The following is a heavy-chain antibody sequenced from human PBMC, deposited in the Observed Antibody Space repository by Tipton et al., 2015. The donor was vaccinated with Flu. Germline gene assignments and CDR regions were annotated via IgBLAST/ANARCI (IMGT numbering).Heavy chain of an antibody. CDR2: ISYSGTT. J-gene: IGHJ4*02. V-gene: IGHV4-59*08. D-gene: IGHD4-17*01. CDR3: ASAPTMTTFFF. CDR1: GASISDYY. Sequence: TLSLTCSVSGASISDYYWNWIRQRPGKGLEWLAHISYSGTTDYNPSLKSRLTVSADTSKNQFSVKLTSVTATDTAIYYCASAPTMTTFFFWGQGTLVTVSS.